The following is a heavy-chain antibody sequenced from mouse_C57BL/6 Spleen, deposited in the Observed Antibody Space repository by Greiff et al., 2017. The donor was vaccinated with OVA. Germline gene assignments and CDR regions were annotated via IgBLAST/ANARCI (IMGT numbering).Heavy chain of an antibody. V-gene: IGHV1-82*01. CDR1: GYAFSSSW. D-gene: IGHD1-1*01. Sequence: QQSGPELVKPGASVKISCKASGYAFSSSWMNWVKQRPGKGLEWIGRIYPGDGDTNYNGKCKGKATLTADKSSSTAYMQLSSLTSEDSAVYFCARSYYGSSYHYAMDYWGQGTSVTVSS. J-gene: IGHJ4*01. CDR2: IYPGDGDT. CDR3: ARSYYGSSYHYAMDY.